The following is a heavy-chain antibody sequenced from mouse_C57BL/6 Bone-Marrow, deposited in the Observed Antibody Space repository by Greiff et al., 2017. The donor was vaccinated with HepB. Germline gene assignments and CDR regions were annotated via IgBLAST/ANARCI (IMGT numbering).Heavy chain of an antibody. CDR1: GYTFTSYW. Sequence: QVQLQQPGTELVKPGASVKLSCKASGYTFTSYWMHWVKQRPGQGLEWIGNINPSNGGTNYNEKFKSKATLTVDKSSSTAYMQLSSLTSEDSAVYYGARSIYDGYYVDVWGTGTTVTVSS. CDR3: ARSIYDGYYVDV. CDR2: INPSNGGT. V-gene: IGHV1-53*01. D-gene: IGHD2-3*01. J-gene: IGHJ1*03.